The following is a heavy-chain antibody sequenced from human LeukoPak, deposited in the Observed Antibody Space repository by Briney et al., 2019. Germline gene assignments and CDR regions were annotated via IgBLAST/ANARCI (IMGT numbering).Heavy chain of an antibody. V-gene: IGHV4-39*01. J-gene: IGHJ4*02. CDR2: IYYSGST. CDR3: ARLLGATINFDY. Sequence: SETLSLTCTVSGGSISSSSYYWGWIRQPPGKGLEWIGSIYYSGSTYYNPPLKSRVTISVDTSKNQFSLKLSSVTAADTAVYYCARLLGATINFDYWGQGTLVTVSS. CDR1: GGSISSSSYY. D-gene: IGHD1-26*01.